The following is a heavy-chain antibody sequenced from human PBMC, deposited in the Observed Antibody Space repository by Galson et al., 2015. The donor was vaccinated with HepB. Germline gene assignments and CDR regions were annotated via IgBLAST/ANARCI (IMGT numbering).Heavy chain of an antibody. CDR3: AKCSPGGWYYFDY. CDR1: GYTFTSYY. D-gene: IGHD3-10*02. J-gene: IGHJ4*02. Sequence: SVKVSCKASGYTFTSYYIHWVRQAPGQGLEWMGVINPSGGSTNYAKYFQGRVTMTRDTSTTIVYMELTSLKSDDPAVYYGAKCSPGGWYYFDYWGQGALVTVSS. CDR2: INPSGGST. V-gene: IGHV1-46*01.